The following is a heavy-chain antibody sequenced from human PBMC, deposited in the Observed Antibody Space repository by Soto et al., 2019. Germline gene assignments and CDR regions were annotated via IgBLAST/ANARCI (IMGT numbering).Heavy chain of an antibody. CDR3: ARGTTWSFDY. CDR2: PYYRSKWYT. Sequence: QVQLQHSGPGLVMPSQTLSLTCAISGDTVSTNNAAWHWIRQSPSRGLEWLARPYYRSKWYTNYGLAVKSRITINADTSNNQYSLHLNSVTPEDTAVYYCARGTTWSFDYWGQGTLVTVSS. D-gene: IGHD6-13*01. J-gene: IGHJ4*02. V-gene: IGHV6-1*01. CDR1: GDTVSTNNAA.